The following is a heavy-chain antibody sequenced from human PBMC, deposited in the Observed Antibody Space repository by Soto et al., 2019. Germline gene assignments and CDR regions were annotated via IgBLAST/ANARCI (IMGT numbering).Heavy chain of an antibody. CDR3: AKAGIGGQLVREYYFDY. Sequence: GGSLRLSCAASGFTFSSYAMSWVRQAPGKGLEWVSAISGSGGSTYYADSVKGRFTISRDNSKNTLYLQMNSLRAEDTAVYYCAKAGIGGQLVREYYFDYWGKGTLVTVAS. CDR1: GFTFSSYA. V-gene: IGHV3-23*01. J-gene: IGHJ4*02. D-gene: IGHD6-13*01. CDR2: ISGSGGST.